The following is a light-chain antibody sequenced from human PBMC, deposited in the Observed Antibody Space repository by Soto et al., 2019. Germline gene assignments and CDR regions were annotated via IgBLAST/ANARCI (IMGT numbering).Light chain of an antibody. V-gene: IGKV1-39*01. J-gene: IGKJ1*01. CDR3: TQSYSGHRT. Sequence: DIQMTRSPSSLSAAVGDRVTITCRASQSITTYLNWYQQKPGKAPNLLIYTTSNLESGVPSRFSGSGPRPDLPVTINSLQPEDFATYLCTQSYSGHRTFVHGIKMDI. CDR2: TTS. CDR1: QSITTY.